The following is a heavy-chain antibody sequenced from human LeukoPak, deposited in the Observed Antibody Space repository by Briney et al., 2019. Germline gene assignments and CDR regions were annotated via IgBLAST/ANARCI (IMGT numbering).Heavy chain of an antibody. J-gene: IGHJ4*02. CDR1: GFSVSSNY. CDR2: IYTGGTT. V-gene: IGHV3-53*01. CDR3: ANYPTDDY. Sequence: GGSLRLSCAASGFSVSSNYMNWVRQAPGKGLEWVSAIYTGGTTYYADSVKGRFTISRDNSKNTLYLQMNSLRAEDTAVYYCANYPTDDYWGQGTLVTVSS. D-gene: IGHD3-10*01.